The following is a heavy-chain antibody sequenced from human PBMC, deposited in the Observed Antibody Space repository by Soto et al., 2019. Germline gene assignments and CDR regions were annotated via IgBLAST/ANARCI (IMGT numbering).Heavy chain of an antibody. V-gene: IGHV3-7*01. CDR3: ARELIVGPAEYSQH. CDR2: IYPDGSEQ. D-gene: IGHD1-26*01. J-gene: IGHJ1*01. Sequence: EVQLVESGGGLVQPGGSLRLSCAASGFTFSSSWMSWVRQAPGKGLEWVANIYPDGSEQYYVDSVKGRFTISRDNAKNSLYLQMNSLRAEDTAVYYCARELIVGPAEYSQHWGQGTLVTVSS. CDR1: GFTFSSSW.